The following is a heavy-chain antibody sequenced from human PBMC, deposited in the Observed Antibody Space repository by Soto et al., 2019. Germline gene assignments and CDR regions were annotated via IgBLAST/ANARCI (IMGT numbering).Heavy chain of an antibody. CDR2: INPSGGST. D-gene: IGHD3-22*01. Sequence: GXSVKVSCKASGYTFTSYYMHWVRQAPGQGLEWMGIINPSGGSTSYAQKFQGRVTMTRDTSTSTVYMELSSLRSEDTAVYYCARVQTYYYDSSGYWSLDYWGQGTLVTVSS. CDR3: ARVQTYYYDSSGYWSLDY. V-gene: IGHV1-46*01. J-gene: IGHJ4*02. CDR1: GYTFTSYY.